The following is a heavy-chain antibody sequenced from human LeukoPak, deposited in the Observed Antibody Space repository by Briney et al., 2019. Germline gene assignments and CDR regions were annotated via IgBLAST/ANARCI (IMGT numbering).Heavy chain of an antibody. CDR1: GGSIISSDYH. V-gene: IGHV4-39*01. J-gene: IGHJ3*02. D-gene: IGHD2-15*01. Sequence: SETLSLTCTVSGGSIISSDYHWGWVRQPPGKGLEWIGTISYSGNTDYNPSLSSRVTISVHTSNNQFSLRLGSVTAADTAVYHCARHCCSGPAKRVFDIWGQGTMVTVSS. CDR2: ISYSGNT. CDR3: ARHCCSGPAKRVFDI.